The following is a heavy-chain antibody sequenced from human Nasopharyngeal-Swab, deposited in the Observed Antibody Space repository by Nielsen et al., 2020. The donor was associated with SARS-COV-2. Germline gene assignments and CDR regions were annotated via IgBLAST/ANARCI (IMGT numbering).Heavy chain of an antibody. CDR3: ARETDSSGYYYGY. V-gene: IGHV3-53*01. CDR1: GFTVSSNY. CDR2: IYSGGST. J-gene: IGHJ4*02. D-gene: IGHD3-22*01. Sequence: GGSLRLSCAASGFTVSSNYMSWVRQAPGKGLEWVSDIYSGGSTYYADSVKGRFTISRDNSKNTLYLQMNSLRAEDTAVYYCARETDSSGYYYGYWGQGTLVTVSS.